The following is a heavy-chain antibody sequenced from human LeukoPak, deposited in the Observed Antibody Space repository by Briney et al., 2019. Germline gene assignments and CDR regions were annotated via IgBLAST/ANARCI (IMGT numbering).Heavy chain of an antibody. CDR2: MNPNSSNT. CDR1: GYTFTSYD. D-gene: IGHD2-2*01. V-gene: IGHV1-8*03. CDR3: ARGQDIVVVPAARLDYNWFDP. J-gene: IGHJ5*02. Sequence: ASVKVSCKASGYTFTSYDINWVRQATGQGLEWMGWMNPNSSNTGYAQKFQGRVTITRNTSISTAYMELSSLRSEDTAVYYCARGQDIVVVPAARLDYNWFDPWGQGTLVTVSS.